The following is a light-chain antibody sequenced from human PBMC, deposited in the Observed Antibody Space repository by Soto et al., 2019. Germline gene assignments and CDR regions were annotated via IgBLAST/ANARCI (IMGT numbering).Light chain of an antibody. Sequence: DIQLTQSPSFLSASVGDRVTITCRASQGISSYLAWYQQKPGKAPKLLIYAASTLQSGVPSRFSGSGSGTEFTLTISRLQPEDFATYYCQQLNSYPPTFGGGTKVELK. CDR2: AAS. CDR1: QGISSY. CDR3: QQLNSYPPT. V-gene: IGKV1-9*01. J-gene: IGKJ4*02.